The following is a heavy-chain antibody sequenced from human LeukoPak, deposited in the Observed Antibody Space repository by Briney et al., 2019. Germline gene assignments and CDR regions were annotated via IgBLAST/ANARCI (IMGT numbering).Heavy chain of an antibody. D-gene: IGHD3-9*01. CDR1: GFAFSSFA. CDR3: AKDQCILTGNFDY. CDR2: ISGDATTT. Sequence: PGGSLRLSCAASGFAFSSFAMNWVRQAPGKGLQWVSAISGDATTTYYPDSLTGRFTISRDNSRNTLYLQMNSLRAEDTAVYYCAKDQCILTGNFDYWGQGTLVTVSS. J-gene: IGHJ4*02. V-gene: IGHV3-23*01.